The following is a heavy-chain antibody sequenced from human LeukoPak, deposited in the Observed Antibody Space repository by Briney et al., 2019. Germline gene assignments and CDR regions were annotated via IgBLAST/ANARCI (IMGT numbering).Heavy chain of an antibody. V-gene: IGHV1-2*02. D-gene: IGHD3-10*01. Sequence: ASVKVSCKASGYTFTGYYMHWVRQAPGQGLEWMGWINPNSGDTNYAQKFQGRVTMTRDTSISTAYMELSRLRSDDTAVYYCARDIRGRIYYFDYWGQGTLVTVSS. CDR3: ARDIRGRIYYFDY. J-gene: IGHJ4*02. CDR1: GYTFTGYY. CDR2: INPNSGDT.